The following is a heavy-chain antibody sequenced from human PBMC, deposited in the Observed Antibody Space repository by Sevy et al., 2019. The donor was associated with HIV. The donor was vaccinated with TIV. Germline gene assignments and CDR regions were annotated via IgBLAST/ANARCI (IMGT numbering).Heavy chain of an antibody. CDR1: GFTFSSYW. Sequence: GGSLRLSCAASGFTFSSYWMSWVRQAPGKGLEWVANIKQDGSEKYYVDSVKGRFTISRDNAKNSLYLQMNSLRAEDTAVYYCARSSGIAVVGTIFIPYYYYYMDVWGKGTTVTVSS. J-gene: IGHJ6*03. V-gene: IGHV3-7*03. D-gene: IGHD6-19*01. CDR2: IKQDGSEK. CDR3: ARSSGIAVVGTIFIPYYYYYMDV.